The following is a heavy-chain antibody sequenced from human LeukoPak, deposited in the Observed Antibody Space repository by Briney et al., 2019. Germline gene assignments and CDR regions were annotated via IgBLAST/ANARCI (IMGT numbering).Heavy chain of an antibody. CDR2: INTDGSST. V-gene: IGHV3-74*01. D-gene: IGHD3-22*01. CDR3: ARDTYDSSGYYYGPFDY. J-gene: IGHJ4*02. Sequence: GGSLRLSCAASGFTFTSYWMHWVRQAPGKGLVWVSRINTDGSSTSYADSVKGRFTISRDNAKNTLYLQMNSLRAEDTAVYYCARDTYDSSGYYYGPFDYWGQGTLVTASS. CDR1: GFTFTSYW.